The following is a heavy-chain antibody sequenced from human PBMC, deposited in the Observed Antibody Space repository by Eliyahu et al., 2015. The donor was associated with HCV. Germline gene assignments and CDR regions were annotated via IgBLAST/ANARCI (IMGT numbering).Heavy chain of an antibody. CDR3: ARNGPYYYGLDV. J-gene: IGHJ6*02. V-gene: IGHV4-30-4*01. Sequence: QVQLRQSGPGLVRPSQTLSXXXXVXGXSLTNXDFYWNWVRXAPGKGLEWIGNVYHSGATDYNPSLGSRLTLSLDRSRNHFSLRLTSVTDADTAIYYCARNGPYYYGLDVWSQGTTVTVSS. CDR2: VYHSGAT. CDR1: GXSLTNXDFY. D-gene: IGHD3-10*01.